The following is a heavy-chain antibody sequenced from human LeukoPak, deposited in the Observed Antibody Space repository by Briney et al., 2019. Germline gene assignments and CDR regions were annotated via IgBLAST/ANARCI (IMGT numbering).Heavy chain of an antibody. Sequence: GGPLRLSCAASGFTFSSYWMSWVRQAPGKGLEWVANIKQDGSEKYYVDSVKGRFTISRDNAKNPLYLQMNSLRAEDTAVYYCARDRLRGEVATIPFYWGQGTPVTVSS. V-gene: IGHV3-7*04. D-gene: IGHD5-12*01. CDR2: IKQDGSEK. CDR1: GFTFSSYW. J-gene: IGHJ4*02. CDR3: ARDRLRGEVATIPFY.